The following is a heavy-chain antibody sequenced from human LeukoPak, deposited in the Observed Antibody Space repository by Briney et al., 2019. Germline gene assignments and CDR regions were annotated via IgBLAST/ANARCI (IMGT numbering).Heavy chain of an antibody. J-gene: IGHJ3*01. Sequence: GVSLLLSSATSGFTFSDYYMSWIRQAPGKGVEWISYNGRSGSFMYYAASVKGRFTISRDNAKKSLYLQMNSLRAEDTAVYYCARMARYFDSSGYPGVDVWGQGTMVTVSS. V-gene: IGHV3-11*01. CDR3: ARMARYFDSSGYPGVDV. CDR2: NGRSGSFM. D-gene: IGHD3-22*01. CDR1: GFTFSDYY.